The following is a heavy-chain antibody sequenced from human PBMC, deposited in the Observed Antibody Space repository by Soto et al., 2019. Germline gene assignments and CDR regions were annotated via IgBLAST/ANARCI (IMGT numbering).Heavy chain of an antibody. D-gene: IGHD6-6*01. Sequence: SETLSLTCAVYGGSFSGYYWSWIRQPPGKGLEWIGEINHSGSTNYNPSLKSRVTISVDTSKNQFSLKLSSVTAADTAVYYCARGKYSSSPYLVGSDYYYMDVWGKGTTVTVSS. J-gene: IGHJ6*03. CDR1: GGSFSGYY. CDR2: INHSGST. V-gene: IGHV4-34*01. CDR3: ARGKYSSSPYLVGSDYYYMDV.